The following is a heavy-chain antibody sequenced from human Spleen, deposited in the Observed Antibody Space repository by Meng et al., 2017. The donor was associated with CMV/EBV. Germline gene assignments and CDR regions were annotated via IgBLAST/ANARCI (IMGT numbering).Heavy chain of an antibody. CDR1: GGSFSVYY. J-gene: IGHJ5*02. Sequence: QVQLQQWGAGLLKPSETLSLTCAVYGGSFSVYYWSWIRQPPGKGLEWIGEINHSGSTNYNPSLKSRVTISVDTSKNQFSLKLSSVTAADTAVYYCARAEGNWNGWFDPWGQGTLVTVSS. D-gene: IGHD1-20*01. CDR2: INHSGST. V-gene: IGHV4-34*01. CDR3: ARAEGNWNGWFDP.